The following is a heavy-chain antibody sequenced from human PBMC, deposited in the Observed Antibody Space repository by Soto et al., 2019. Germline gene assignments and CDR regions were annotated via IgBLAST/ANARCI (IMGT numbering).Heavy chain of an antibody. CDR2: IIPIFGTA. V-gene: IGHV1-69*13. D-gene: IGHD6-19*01. CDR3: ARDRGAGHTPYYYGMDV. J-gene: IGHJ6*02. CDR1: GGTFSSYA. Sequence: ASVKVSCKASGGTFSSYAISWVRQAPGQGLEWMGGIIPIFGTANYAQKFQGRVTITADESTSTAYMELSSLRSEDTAVYYCARDRGAGHTPYYYGMDVWGQGTTVTVSS.